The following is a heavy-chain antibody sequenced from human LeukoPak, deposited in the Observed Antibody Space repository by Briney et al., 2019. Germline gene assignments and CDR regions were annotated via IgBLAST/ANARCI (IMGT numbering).Heavy chain of an antibody. CDR1: GFTFSSYG. V-gene: IGHV3-30*03. CDR2: ISYDGSNK. CDR3: ARDRPAAIPPYYYYGMDV. J-gene: IGHJ6*02. Sequence: PGRSLRLSCAASGFTFSSYGMHWVRQAPGKGLEWVAVISYDGSNKYYADSVKGRFTISRDNSKNTLYPQMNSLRAEDTAVYYCARDRPAAIPPYYYYGMDVWGQGTTVTASS. D-gene: IGHD2-21*02.